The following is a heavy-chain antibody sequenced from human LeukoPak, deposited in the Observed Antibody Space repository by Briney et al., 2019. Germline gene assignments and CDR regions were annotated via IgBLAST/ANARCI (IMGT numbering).Heavy chain of an antibody. CDR3: ARVRDYYDSRGYYFEYFDH. J-gene: IGHJ1*01. V-gene: IGHV3-23*01. D-gene: IGHD3-22*01. CDR1: GFTFTTYG. CDR2: ITAGGGER. Sequence: PGGSLRLSCAASGFTFTTYGMSWVRQAPGKGLEWVSGITAGGGERYYADSVRGRFTISRDNSKNTLYLQMNSLRAEDTAVYYCARVRDYYDSRGYYFEYFDHWGQGTLVTVSS.